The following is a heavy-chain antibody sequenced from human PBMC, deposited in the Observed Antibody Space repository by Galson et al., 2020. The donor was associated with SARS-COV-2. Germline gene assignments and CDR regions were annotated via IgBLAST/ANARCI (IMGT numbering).Heavy chain of an antibody. CDR2: IIPIFGTA. CDR3: ARGGYRYCGGDCPPLYNWFDP. D-gene: IGHD2-21*01. J-gene: IGHJ5*02. V-gene: IGHV1-69*13. Sequence: SLKVSCKASGGTFSSYAISWVRQAPGQGLEWMGGIIPIFGTANYAQKFQGRVTITADESTSTAYMELSSLRSEDTAVYYCARGGYRYCGGDCPPLYNWFDPWGQGTLVTVSS. CDR1: GGTFSSYA.